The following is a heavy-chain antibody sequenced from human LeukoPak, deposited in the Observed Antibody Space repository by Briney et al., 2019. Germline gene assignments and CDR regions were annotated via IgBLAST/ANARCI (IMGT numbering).Heavy chain of an antibody. J-gene: IGHJ4*02. D-gene: IGHD3-16*01. CDR3: ARDLGARGY. CDR1: GFTFSSYW. V-gene: IGHV3-7*01. CDR2: IKQDGSEK. Sequence: GGSLRLSCAASGFTFSSYWMSWVRQAPGKGLEWVANIKQDGSEKYYVDSVKGRFTISRDNAKNTLFLQMDSLRVEDTGHYYCARDLGARGYWGQGTLVIVSS.